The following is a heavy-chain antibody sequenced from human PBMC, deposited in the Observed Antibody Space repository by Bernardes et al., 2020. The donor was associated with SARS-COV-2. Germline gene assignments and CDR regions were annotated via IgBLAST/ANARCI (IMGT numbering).Heavy chain of an antibody. CDR1: GYTFTGYY. V-gene: IGHV1-2*02. Sequence: ASVMVSCKASGYTFTGYYMHWVRQAPGQGLEWMGWINPNSGGTNYAQKFQGRVTMTRDTSISTAYMELSRLRSDDTAVYYCAIPPTNYDRYGMDVWGQGTTVTVSS. CDR3: AIPPTNYDRYGMDV. CDR2: INPNSGGT. D-gene: IGHD3-22*01. J-gene: IGHJ6*02.